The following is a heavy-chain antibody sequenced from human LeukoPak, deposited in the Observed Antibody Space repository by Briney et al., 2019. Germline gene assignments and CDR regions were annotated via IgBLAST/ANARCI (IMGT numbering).Heavy chain of an antibody. CDR2: ISSSSYI. Sequence: PGGSLRLSCAASGFTFSSYSMNWVRQAPGKGLEWVSSISSSSYIYYADSVKGRFTISRDNSKNMLYLQMSSLRAEDTAVFYCAKHVGPSSAYLFDSWGQGTLVTVSS. J-gene: IGHJ4*02. CDR1: GFTFSSYS. CDR3: AKHVGPSSAYLFDS. D-gene: IGHD3-22*01. V-gene: IGHV3-21*04.